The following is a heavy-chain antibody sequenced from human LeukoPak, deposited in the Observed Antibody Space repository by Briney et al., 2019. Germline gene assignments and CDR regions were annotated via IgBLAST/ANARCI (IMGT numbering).Heavy chain of an antibody. D-gene: IGHD6-13*01. Sequence: GGSLRLSCAASGFPFSSYAMSWVRQAPGKGLEWVSAISGSGGSTYYADSVKGRFTISRDNSKNTLYLQMNSLRAEDTAVYYCAKDLRSRIAAAGTPYAEYFQHWGQGTLVTVSS. CDR2: ISGSGGST. CDR1: GFPFSSYA. J-gene: IGHJ1*01. V-gene: IGHV3-23*01. CDR3: AKDLRSRIAAAGTPYAEYFQH.